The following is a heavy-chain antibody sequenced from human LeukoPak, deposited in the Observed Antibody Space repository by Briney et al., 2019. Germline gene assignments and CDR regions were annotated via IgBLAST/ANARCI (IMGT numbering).Heavy chain of an antibody. CDR1: GIIFSNNA. J-gene: IGHJ5*02. CDR2: MSFDGSTK. CDR3: ARGGSLLRGMRSWFDP. V-gene: IGHV3-30*04. Sequence: GQSLRLSCEASGIIFSNNAMHWVRQAPGKGLEWVAVMSFDGSTKYYGDSVKGRFTISRDNSNNTLSLQMNSLRVEDTAVYYCARGGSLLRGMRSWFDPWGQGTLVTVSS. D-gene: IGHD3-10*01.